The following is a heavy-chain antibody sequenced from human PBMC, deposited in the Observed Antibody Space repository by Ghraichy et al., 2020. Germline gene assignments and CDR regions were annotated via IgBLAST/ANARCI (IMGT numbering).Heavy chain of an antibody. V-gene: IGHV4-34*01. CDR2: INHSGST. CDR1: GGSFSGYY. D-gene: IGHD3-22*01. CDR3: AGTNGRGDYYDSSGRRKYYFDY. J-gene: IGHJ4*02. Sequence: SETLSLTCAVYGGSFSGYYWIWIRQPPGKGLEWIGEINHSGSTNYTPSLKSRVTISVDTSKDQFSLKLSSVTAADTAVYYCAGTNGRGDYYDSSGRRKYYFDYWGQGTLVTVSS.